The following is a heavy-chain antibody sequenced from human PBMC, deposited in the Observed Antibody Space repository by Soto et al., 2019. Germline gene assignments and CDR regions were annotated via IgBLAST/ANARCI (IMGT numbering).Heavy chain of an antibody. CDR3: ARFRGNSHGYVDP. CDR2: IYYGGRT. CDR1: GVSISSNSYY. Sequence: SETLSLTCTVSGVSISSNSYYWGWIHQPPGKGLEWLGSIYYGGRTSHNPSLKSRVTISLDTSRNQFSLKLSSVTATDTAVYYCARFRGNSHGYVDPWGQGTLVTVSS. V-gene: IGHV4-39*01. D-gene: IGHD5-18*01. J-gene: IGHJ5*02.